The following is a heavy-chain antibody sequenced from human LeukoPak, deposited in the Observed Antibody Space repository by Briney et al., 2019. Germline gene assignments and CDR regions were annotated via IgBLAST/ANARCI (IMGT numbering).Heavy chain of an antibody. V-gene: IGHV3-48*03. CDR1: GFTFRGYE. J-gene: IGHJ4*02. CDR3: ARSTVTNYFDS. Sequence: GGSLRLSCAASGFTFRGYEMNWVRQAPGKGLEWISYISGSGSTIKYVDSVKGRFTISRDNAKNSLYLQMNSLRAEDTAVYCCARSTVTNYFDSWGQGTLVTVSS. D-gene: IGHD4-17*01. CDR2: ISGSGSTI.